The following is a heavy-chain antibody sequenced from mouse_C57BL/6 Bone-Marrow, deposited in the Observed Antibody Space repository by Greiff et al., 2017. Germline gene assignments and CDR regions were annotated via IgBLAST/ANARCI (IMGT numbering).Heavy chain of an antibody. CDR3: ALYDGSLDY. Sequence: VQLQQSGPELVKPGASVKISCKASGYTFTDYYMNWVKQSHGKSLEWIGDINPNNGGTSYNQKFKGKATLTVDKSSSTAYMELRSLTSEDSAVYYCALYDGSLDYWGQGTTLTVAS. D-gene: IGHD2-3*01. V-gene: IGHV1-26*01. CDR2: INPNNGGT. J-gene: IGHJ2*01. CDR1: GYTFTDYY.